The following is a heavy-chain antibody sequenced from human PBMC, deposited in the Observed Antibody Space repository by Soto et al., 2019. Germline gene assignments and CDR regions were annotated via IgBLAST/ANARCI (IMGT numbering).Heavy chain of an antibody. Sequence: ESGGGLVQPGRSLRLSCAASGFTFDDYAMHWVRQAPGKGLEWVSGISWNSGSIGYADSVKGRFTISRDNAKNSLYLQMNSLRAEDTALYYCAKGSDYGDYMYFDLWGRGTLVTVSS. J-gene: IGHJ2*01. CDR1: GFTFDDYA. CDR3: AKGSDYGDYMYFDL. D-gene: IGHD4-17*01. CDR2: ISWNSGSI. V-gene: IGHV3-9*01.